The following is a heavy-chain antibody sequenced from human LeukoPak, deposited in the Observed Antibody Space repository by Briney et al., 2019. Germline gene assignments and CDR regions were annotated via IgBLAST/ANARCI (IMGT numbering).Heavy chain of an antibody. V-gene: IGHV1-18*01. CDR3: AIYDKSFSIDY. CDR2: ISAYNGNT. CDR1: GYTFTSYG. J-gene: IGHJ4*02. Sequence: GASVKVSCKTSGYTFTSYGIDWVRQAPGQGLEWMGWISAYNGNTNYAQKLQDRVTLTTDASTRTAYMELRSLTSDDTAVYYCAIYDKSFSIDYWGQGTPVTVSS. D-gene: IGHD3-22*01.